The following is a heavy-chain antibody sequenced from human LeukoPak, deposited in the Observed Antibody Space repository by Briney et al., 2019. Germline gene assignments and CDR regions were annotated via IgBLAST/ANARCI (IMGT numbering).Heavy chain of an antibody. CDR3: ACLTTADAFDI. Sequence: SETLSLTCTVSGGSISSGSYCWSWIRQPAGKGLEWVGHIYRSGSTNYNPSLKSRVTISVDTSKNQFSLKLRSVTAADTAVYYCACLTTADAFDIWGQGTMVTVSS. J-gene: IGHJ3*02. V-gene: IGHV4-61*10. D-gene: IGHD3-22*01. CDR1: GGSISSGSYC. CDR2: IYRSGST.